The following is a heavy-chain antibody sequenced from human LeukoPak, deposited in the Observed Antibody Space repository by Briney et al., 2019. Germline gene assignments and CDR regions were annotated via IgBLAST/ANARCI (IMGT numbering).Heavy chain of an antibody. D-gene: IGHD3-10*01. V-gene: IGHV3-21*01. CDR2: ISTSSRHM. J-gene: IGHJ4*02. CDR3: ARDDTSAHFFDY. CDR1: GFTFKIYS. Sequence: GGSLRLSCAASGFTFKIYSMNWVRQAPGKGLEWVSSISTSSRHMYYADSVKGRFTISRDNAKNSLYLQMNTLRAEDTAVYYCARDDTSAHFFDYWGQGTLVTVSS.